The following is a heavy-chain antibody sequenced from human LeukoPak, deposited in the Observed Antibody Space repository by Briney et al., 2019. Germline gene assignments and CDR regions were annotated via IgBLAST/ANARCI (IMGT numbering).Heavy chain of an antibody. D-gene: IGHD5-12*01. V-gene: IGHV3-20*04. CDR1: GFTFTNAW. Sequence: GGSLRLSCSASGFTFTNAWMSWVRQAPGKGLEWVSGINWKGGSTGYADSVKGRFTISRDNAKNSLYLQMNSLRAEDTALYYCARNYGGYDGTDYWGQGTLVTVSS. CDR3: ARNYGGYDGTDY. J-gene: IGHJ4*02. CDR2: INWKGGST.